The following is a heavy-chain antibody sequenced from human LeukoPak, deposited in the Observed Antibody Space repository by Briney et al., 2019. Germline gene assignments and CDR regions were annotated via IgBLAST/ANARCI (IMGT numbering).Heavy chain of an antibody. V-gene: IGHV4-34*01. CDR2: INHSGST. J-gene: IGHJ4*02. CDR3: ARGRPDIVVVPAAIYY. D-gene: IGHD2-2*01. Sequence: ASETLSLTCAVYGGSFSVYYWSWIRQPPGKGLEWIGEINHSGSTNYNPSLKSRVTISVDTSKNQFSLKLSSVTAADTAVYYCARGRPDIVVVPAAIYYWGQGTLVTVSS. CDR1: GGSFSVYY.